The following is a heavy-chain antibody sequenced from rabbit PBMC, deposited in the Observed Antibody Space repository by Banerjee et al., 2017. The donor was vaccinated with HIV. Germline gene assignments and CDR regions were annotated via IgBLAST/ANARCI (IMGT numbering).Heavy chain of an antibody. J-gene: IGHJ3*01. V-gene: IGHV1S45*01. CDR3: ARDHSYDDYGDWMGTRLDL. CDR1: GLDFSSSYW. CDR2: IHGGSSGTT. D-gene: IGHD2-1*01. Sequence: QEQLKETGGGLVQPGGSLTLTCKASGLDFSSSYWICWVRQAPGKGLEWIACIHGGSSGTTCYANWVNGRFTISSDNAQNTVDLQMNSLTAADTATYFCARDHSYDDYGDWMGTRLDLWGPGTLVTVS.